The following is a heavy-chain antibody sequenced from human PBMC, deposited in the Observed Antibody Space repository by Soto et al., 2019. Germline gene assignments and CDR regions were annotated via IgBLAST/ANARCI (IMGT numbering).Heavy chain of an antibody. Sequence: QVQLVQSGAEVKKPGASVKVSCKASGYTFTTYGITWVRQAPGQGLEWMGCISAYSGNTNYAQKLQGRLNVTTDTSTNTAYMDLRSLRSDDTAVYYCARVVKAGDYGDYGRYYFDYWGHGTLVTVSS. CDR1: GYTFTTYG. D-gene: IGHD4-17*01. CDR2: ISAYSGNT. V-gene: IGHV1-18*04. CDR3: ARVVKAGDYGDYGRYYFDY. J-gene: IGHJ4*01.